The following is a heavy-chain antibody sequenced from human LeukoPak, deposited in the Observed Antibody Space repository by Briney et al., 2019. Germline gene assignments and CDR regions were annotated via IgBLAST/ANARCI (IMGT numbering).Heavy chain of an antibody. D-gene: IGHD2-15*01. CDR2: IIPIFGTA. CDR3: ALGDIVEGKNWFDP. J-gene: IGHJ5*02. CDR1: GGTFSSYA. Sequence: ASVKVPCKASGGTFSSYAISWVRQAPGQGREWMGGIIPIFGTANYTQKFQGRITITADKSTSTDNMELRSLRYEETAVYSCALGDIVEGKNWFDPWGQGTLVTVSS. V-gene: IGHV1-69*06.